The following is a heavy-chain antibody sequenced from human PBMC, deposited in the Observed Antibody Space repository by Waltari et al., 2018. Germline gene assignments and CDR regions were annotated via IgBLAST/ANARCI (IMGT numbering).Heavy chain of an antibody. Sequence: EVQLVESGGCLIQPGGSLRLSCAASGFTVSSNYMSWVRPGPGKGLEWVLVSYSGGRKYYADSVKGRFTISRDNAKNTLYLQMNSLRAEDTAVYYCARGGGNSNIDYWGQGTLVTVSS. D-gene: IGHD1-20*01. CDR3: ARGGGNSNIDY. V-gene: IGHV3-53*01. CDR1: GFTVSSNY. CDR2: SYSGGRK. J-gene: IGHJ4*02.